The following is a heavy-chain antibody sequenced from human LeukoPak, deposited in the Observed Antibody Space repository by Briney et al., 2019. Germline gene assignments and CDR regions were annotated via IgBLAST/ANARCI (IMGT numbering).Heavy chain of an antibody. CDR2: IYTSGST. Sequence: SETLSLTCTVPGGSISSYYWSWIRQPPGKGLEWIGYIYTSGSTNYNPSLKSRVTISVDTSKNQFSLKLSSVTAADTAVYYCAREDGSYSRYFDYWGQGTLVTVSS. J-gene: IGHJ4*02. D-gene: IGHD1-26*01. V-gene: IGHV4-4*09. CDR1: GGSISSYY. CDR3: AREDGSYSRYFDY.